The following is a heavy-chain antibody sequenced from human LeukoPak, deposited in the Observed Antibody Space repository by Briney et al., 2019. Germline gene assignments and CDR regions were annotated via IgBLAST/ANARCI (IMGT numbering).Heavy chain of an antibody. D-gene: IGHD3-10*01. CDR1: GYTFTSYY. CDR3: AREFFTMVRLGYYYMDV. J-gene: IGHJ6*03. CDR2: INPSGGST. V-gene: IGHV1-46*01. Sequence: ASVKVSCKASGYTFTSYYMHWVRQAPGQGLEWMGIINPSGGSTSYAQKFQGRVTMTRDMSTSTVYMELSSLRSEDTAVYYCAREFFTMVRLGYYYMDVWGKGTTVTISS.